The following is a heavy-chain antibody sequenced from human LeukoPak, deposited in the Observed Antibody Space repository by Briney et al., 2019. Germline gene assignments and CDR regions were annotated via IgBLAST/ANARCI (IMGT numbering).Heavy chain of an antibody. CDR1: GYTFTSYD. CDR3: ARALGYYGSGSLSDNWFDP. D-gene: IGHD3-10*01. V-gene: IGHV1-8*01. J-gene: IGHJ5*02. Sequence: ASVKVSCKASGYTFTSYDINWVRQATGQGLEWMGWMNPSSGNTGYAQKFQGRVTMTRNTSISTAYMELSSLRSEDTAVYYCARALGYYGSGSLSDNWFDPWGQGTLVTVSS. CDR2: MNPSSGNT.